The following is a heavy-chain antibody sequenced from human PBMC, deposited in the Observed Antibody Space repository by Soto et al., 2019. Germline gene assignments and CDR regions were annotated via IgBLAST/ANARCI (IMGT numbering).Heavy chain of an antibody. Sequence: QVQLQESGPGLVKPSQTLSLTCTVSGGSISTVDYWWSWIRQSPDMGLEWIGHIYDGGRTYNNPSREGRVPISGGTSKGQLPLTFSSVSAADTAVFYCARGPSGDKVDSWGQGTPVTVS. CDR3: ARGPSGDKVDS. D-gene: IGHD7-27*01. CDR2: IYDGGRT. CDR1: GGSISTVDYW. V-gene: IGHV4-30-4*01. J-gene: IGHJ4*02.